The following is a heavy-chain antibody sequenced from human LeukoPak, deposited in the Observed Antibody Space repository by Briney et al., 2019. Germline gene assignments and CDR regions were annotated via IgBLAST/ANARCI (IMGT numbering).Heavy chain of an antibody. D-gene: IGHD3-3*01. CDR1: GGSISSGSYY. CDR3: ARERTSDDFWSGYPDY. J-gene: IGHJ4*02. CDR2: IYTSGST. V-gene: IGHV4-61*02. Sequence: SETLSLTCTVSGGSISSGSYYWSWIRQPAGKGLEWIGRIYTSGSTNYNPSLKSRVTISVDTSKNQFSLKLSSVTAADTAVYYCARERTSDDFWSGYPDYWGQGTLVTVSS.